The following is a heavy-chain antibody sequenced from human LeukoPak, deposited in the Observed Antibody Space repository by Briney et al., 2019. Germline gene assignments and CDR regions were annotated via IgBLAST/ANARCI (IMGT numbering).Heavy chain of an antibody. V-gene: IGHV3-23*01. J-gene: IGHJ4*02. Sequence: DSVKGRFTISRDNSKTTLYLQMNSLRAEDTAVYYCAKVIRYEAAGPFDYWGQGTLVTVSS. D-gene: IGHD6-13*01. CDR3: AKVIRYEAAGPFDY.